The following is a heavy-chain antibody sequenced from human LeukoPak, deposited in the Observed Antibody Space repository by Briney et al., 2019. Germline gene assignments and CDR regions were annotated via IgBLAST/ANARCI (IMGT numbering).Heavy chain of an antibody. Sequence: ASMKVSCKASGYTFTGYYMHWVRQAPGQGLEWMGRINPNSGGTNYAQRFQGRVTMTRDTSINTAYMELSRLRSDDTAVYYCARGRNYCSGGSCYYMDVWGKGTTVTVSS. D-gene: IGHD2-15*01. CDR2: INPNSGGT. CDR3: ARGRNYCSGGSCYYMDV. CDR1: GYTFTGYY. J-gene: IGHJ6*03. V-gene: IGHV1-2*06.